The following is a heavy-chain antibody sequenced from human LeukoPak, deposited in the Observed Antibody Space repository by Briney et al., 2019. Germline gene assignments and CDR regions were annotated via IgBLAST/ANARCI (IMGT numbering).Heavy chain of an antibody. CDR3: AIPDPHYYDSSGYYKRGYWYFDL. CDR2: INPSGGST. D-gene: IGHD3-22*01. Sequence: ASVKVSCKASGYTFTSYYMHWVRQAPGQGLEWMGIINPSGGSTSYAQKFQGRVTMTRDTSTSTVYMELSSLRSEDTAVYYCAIPDPHYYDSSGYYKRGYWYFDLWGRGTLVTVSS. V-gene: IGHV1-46*01. J-gene: IGHJ2*01. CDR1: GYTFTSYY.